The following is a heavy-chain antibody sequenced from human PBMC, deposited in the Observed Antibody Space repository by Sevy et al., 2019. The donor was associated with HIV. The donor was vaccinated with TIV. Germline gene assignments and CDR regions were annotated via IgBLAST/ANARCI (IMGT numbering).Heavy chain of an antibody. Sequence: GGSLRLSCAASGLSVSDNYMNWVRQAPGKGLELVSVIYSDGSTYYPDSVKGRFSISRDNSKNTLYLHMKSLRPEDTAVYYCARDRYYDASGYYYYYYGMDVWGQGTTVTVSS. V-gene: IGHV3-66*01. D-gene: IGHD3-22*01. CDR2: IYSDGST. J-gene: IGHJ6*02. CDR1: GLSVSDNY. CDR3: ARDRYYDASGYYYYYYGMDV.